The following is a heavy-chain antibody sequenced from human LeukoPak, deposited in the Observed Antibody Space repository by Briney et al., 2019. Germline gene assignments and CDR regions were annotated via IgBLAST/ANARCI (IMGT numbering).Heavy chain of an antibody. D-gene: IGHD2-2*01. CDR3: AKDITHSSTSCYDY. V-gene: IGHV3-9*01. CDR1: GFTFDDYA. J-gene: IGHJ4*02. CDR2: ISWNSGSI. Sequence: GGSLGLSCAASGFTFDDYAMHWVRQAPGKGLEWVSGISWNSGSIGYADSVKGRFTISRDNAKNSLYLQMNSLRAEDTALYYCAKDITHSSTSCYDYWGQGTLVTVSS.